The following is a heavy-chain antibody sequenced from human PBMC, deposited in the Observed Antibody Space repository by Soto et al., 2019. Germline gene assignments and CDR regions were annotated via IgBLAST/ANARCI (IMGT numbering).Heavy chain of an antibody. CDR2: INWSGDNT. Sequence: GGSLRLSCEASGFTFEDSGMSWVRQAPGQGLEWVSGINWSGDNTGYADSVKGRFTISRDNSKNTLYLQMNSLRAEDTAVYYCARDHSGGWYGYVGWFDPWGQGTLVTVSS. J-gene: IGHJ5*02. CDR1: GFTFEDSG. CDR3: ARDHSGGWYGYVGWFDP. V-gene: IGHV3-20*04. D-gene: IGHD6-19*01.